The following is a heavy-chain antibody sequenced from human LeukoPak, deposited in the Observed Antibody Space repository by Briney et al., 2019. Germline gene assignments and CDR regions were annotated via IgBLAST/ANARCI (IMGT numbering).Heavy chain of an antibody. Sequence: PSETLSLTCTVSGDSVSGHYWSWIRQTPGKGLEWIGYVSYSGGTNYNPSLKRRVSISLDTSKNQFSLKLSSPAVADPAVYYCARAPMAITTSAFPDAFDFWGQGTMVTVSS. CDR3: ARAPMAITTSAFPDAFDF. CDR2: VSYSGGT. CDR1: GDSVSGHY. D-gene: IGHD5-12*01. V-gene: IGHV4-59*02. J-gene: IGHJ3*01.